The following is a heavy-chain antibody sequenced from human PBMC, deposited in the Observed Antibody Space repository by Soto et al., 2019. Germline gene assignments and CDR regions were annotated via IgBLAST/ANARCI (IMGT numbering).Heavy chain of an antibody. V-gene: IGHV4-31*03. Sequence: QVQLQESGPGLVKPSQTLSLTCTVSGGSISSGDYYWSWIRQHPGKGLEWIGYIYYSGSTYYNPSLKSRVTXSXDXXKNQFSLKLSSLTAADTAVYYCARWWSGRRQGFDPWGQGTLVTVSS. J-gene: IGHJ5*02. CDR2: IYYSGST. CDR1: GGSISSGDYY. CDR3: ARWWSGRRQGFDP. D-gene: IGHD3-3*01.